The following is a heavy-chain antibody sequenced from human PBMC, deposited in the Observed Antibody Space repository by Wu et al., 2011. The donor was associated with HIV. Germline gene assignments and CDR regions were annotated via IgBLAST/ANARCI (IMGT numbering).Heavy chain of an antibody. CDR2: ISAYNGNT. CDR3: ARVYGYYYDSSGYYKYNWFDP. CDR1: GYTFTSYG. Sequence: QVQLVQSGAEVKKPGASVKGLLQASGYTFTSYGISWVRQAPGQGLEWMGWISAYNGNTNYAQKLQGRVTMTTDTSTSTAYMELRSLRSDDTAVYYCARVYGYYYDSSGYYKYNWFDPWGQGTLVTVSS. V-gene: IGHV1-18*01. D-gene: IGHD3-22*01. J-gene: IGHJ5*02.